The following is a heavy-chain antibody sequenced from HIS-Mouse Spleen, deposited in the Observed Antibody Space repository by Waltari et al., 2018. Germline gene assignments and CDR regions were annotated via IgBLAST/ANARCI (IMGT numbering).Heavy chain of an antibody. CDR3: AREIPYSSSWYDWYFDL. V-gene: IGHV4-39*07. CDR1: GGSISSSSYY. D-gene: IGHD6-13*01. CDR2: IYSSGGP. J-gene: IGHJ2*01. Sequence: QLQLQESGPGLVKPSESLSLTCTVSGGSISSSSYYWGWIRQPPGKGLERIGSIYSSGGPYCNPSLKSRVTISVATSKSQFSLKLSSVTAADTAVYYCAREIPYSSSWYDWYFDLWGRGTLVTVSS.